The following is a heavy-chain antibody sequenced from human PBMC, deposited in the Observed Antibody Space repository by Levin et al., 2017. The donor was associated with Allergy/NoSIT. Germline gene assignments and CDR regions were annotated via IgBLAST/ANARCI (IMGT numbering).Heavy chain of an antibody. J-gene: IGHJ5*02. CDR2: ISAYNGNT. Sequence: VASVKVSCKASGYTFTSYGISWVRQAPGQGLEWMGWISAYNGNTNYAQKLQGRVTMTTDTSTSTAYMELRSLRSDDTAVYYCARVNEVWFGGPNWFDPWGQGTLVTVSS. CDR1: GYTFTSYG. V-gene: IGHV1-18*01. D-gene: IGHD3-10*01. CDR3: ARVNEVWFGGPNWFDP.